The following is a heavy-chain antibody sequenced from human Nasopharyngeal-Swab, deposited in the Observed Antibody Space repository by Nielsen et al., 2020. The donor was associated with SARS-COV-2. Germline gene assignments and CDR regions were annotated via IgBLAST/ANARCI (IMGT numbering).Heavy chain of an antibody. CDR3: ARGKYCSGGSCYPLDY. J-gene: IGHJ4*02. V-gene: IGHV4-34*01. CDR1: GGSFSGYY. CDR2: INHSGST. D-gene: IGHD2-15*01. Sequence: SETLSLTCAVYGGSFSGYYWSWIRQPPGKGLEWIGEINHSGSTSYNPSLKSRVTISVDTSKNQFSLKLSSVTAADTAVYYCARGKYCSGGSCYPLDYWGQGTLVTVSS.